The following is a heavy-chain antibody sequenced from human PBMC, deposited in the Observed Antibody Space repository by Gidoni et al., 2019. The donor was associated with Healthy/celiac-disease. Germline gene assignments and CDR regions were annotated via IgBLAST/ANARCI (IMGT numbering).Heavy chain of an antibody. CDR1: GFTFDDYA. Sequence: EVQLVESGGGVVQPGGSLRLSCAASGFTFDDYAMHWVRQAPGKGLEWVSLISGDGGSTYYADSVKGRFTISRDNSKNSLYLQMNSLRTEDTALYYCAKDIGESIGGTDSDYWGQGTLVTVSS. J-gene: IGHJ4*02. D-gene: IGHD1-7*01. V-gene: IGHV3-43*02. CDR2: ISGDGGST. CDR3: AKDIGESIGGTDSDY.